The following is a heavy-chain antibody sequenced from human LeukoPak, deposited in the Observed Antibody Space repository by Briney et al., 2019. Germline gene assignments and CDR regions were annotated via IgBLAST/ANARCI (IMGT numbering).Heavy chain of an antibody. CDR3: AKGSFPSTLGDYFDY. J-gene: IGHJ4*02. V-gene: IGHV3-23*01. CDR1: GFTFSSYA. CDR2: ITGSGGST. D-gene: IGHD3-16*01. Sequence: GGCLRLSCAASGFTFSSYAMSWVRQAPGKGLQWVSAITGSGGSTYYADSVKGRFTISRGNSKNTLYLQMNSLRAEDTAVYYCAKGSFPSTLGDYFDYWGQGTLVTVSS.